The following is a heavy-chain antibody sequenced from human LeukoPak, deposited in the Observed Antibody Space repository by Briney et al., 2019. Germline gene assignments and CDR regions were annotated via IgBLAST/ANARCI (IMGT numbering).Heavy chain of an antibody. CDR3: ARDGRMGDSDEFDY. V-gene: IGHV3-30-3*01. CDR2: ISYDGSNK. Sequence: GRSLRLSCAASGFTFSSYAMHWVRQAPGKGLERVAVISYDGSNKYYADSVKGRFTISGDNSKNTLYLQKNSLRAEDTAVYYCARDGRMGDSDEFDYWGQGTLVTVSS. J-gene: IGHJ4*02. CDR1: GFTFSSYA. D-gene: IGHD3-22*01.